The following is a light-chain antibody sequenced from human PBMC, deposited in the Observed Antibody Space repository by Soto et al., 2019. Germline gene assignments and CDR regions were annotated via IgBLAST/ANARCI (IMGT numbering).Light chain of an antibody. J-gene: IGKJ1*01. CDR1: QSISSW. CDR3: QQYKNYPCT. V-gene: IGKV1-5*03. Sequence: DIQMTQSPSTLSASVGDRVTITCRASQSISSWLTWYQQKPGKAPKLLIYKASSLESGVPSRFSGSGSGTEFTLTISSLQPDDSATYYCQQYKNYPCTFGQGTKVEIK. CDR2: KAS.